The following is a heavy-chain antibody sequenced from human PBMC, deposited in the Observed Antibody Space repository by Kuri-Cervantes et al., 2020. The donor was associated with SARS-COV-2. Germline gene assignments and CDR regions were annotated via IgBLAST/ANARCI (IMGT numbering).Heavy chain of an antibody. CDR2: INPSGGST. CDR3: AREWVLLFLEWAHNSPYYYYYMDV. CDR1: GYTFTSYY. D-gene: IGHD3-3*01. Sequence: ASVKVSCKASGYTFTSYYMHWVRQAPGQGLEWMGIINPSGGSTSYEQKFQGRVTMTRDTSTSTVYMELSSLRPEETAVYYCAREWVLLFLEWAHNSPYYYYYMDVWGKGTTVTVSS. J-gene: IGHJ6*03. V-gene: IGHV1-46*01.